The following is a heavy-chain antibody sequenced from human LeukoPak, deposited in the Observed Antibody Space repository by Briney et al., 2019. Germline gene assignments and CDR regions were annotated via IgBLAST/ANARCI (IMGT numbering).Heavy chain of an antibody. CDR1: GYTFTNSI. CDR3: ARRVNYQWPLFDY. CDR2: SSVCNGDT. D-gene: IGHD6-19*01. V-gene: IGHV1-18*01. J-gene: IGHJ4*02. Sequence: ASVKVSCKAPGYTFTNSITRGVRQAPGQGLQWMEWSSVCNGDTNYAQKLQGRITMTTDTSTNTAYMALRSLRSDDTAVSSCARRVNYQWPLFDYWGQGTL.